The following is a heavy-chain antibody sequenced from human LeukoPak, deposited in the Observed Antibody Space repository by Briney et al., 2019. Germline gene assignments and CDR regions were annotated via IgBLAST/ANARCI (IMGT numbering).Heavy chain of an antibody. CDR1: GGPISSYY. V-gene: IGHV4-59*08. CDR2: IYYSGST. Sequence: SETLSLTCTVSGGPISSYYWSWIRQPPGKGLEWIGYIYYSGSTNYNPSLKSRVTISVDTSKNQFSLKLSSVTAADTAVYYCARHSSNADYYDSSGYYIYDAFDIWGQGTMVTVSS. J-gene: IGHJ3*02. CDR3: ARHSSNADYYDSSGYYIYDAFDI. D-gene: IGHD3-22*01.